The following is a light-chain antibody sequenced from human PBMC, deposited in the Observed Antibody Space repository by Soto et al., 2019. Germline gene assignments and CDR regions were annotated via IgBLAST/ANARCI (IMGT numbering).Light chain of an antibody. CDR1: QTIGSTY. CDR2: GSS. CDR3: QQYHWAPDT. J-gene: IGKJ5*01. Sequence: EIVLTQSPGTLSLSPGETATLSCRASQTIGSTYLAWYQQKPGQAPRLLIFGSSNRATGIPDRFSGSGSGTDFTLTVSRLEPEDFAVYYCQQYHWAPDTFGQGTRLEIK. V-gene: IGKV3-20*01.